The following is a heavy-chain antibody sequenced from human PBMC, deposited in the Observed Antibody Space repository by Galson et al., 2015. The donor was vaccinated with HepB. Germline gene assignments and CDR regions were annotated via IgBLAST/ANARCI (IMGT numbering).Heavy chain of an antibody. CDR1: GFTFSNYN. V-gene: IGHV3-21*01. CDR2: ISGNSFYI. Sequence: SLRLSCAASGFTFSNYNMNWVRQAPGKGLEWVSLISGNSFYIYYGDSVKGRFTISRDNAKNSLYLHMDSLRAEDTAVYYCARALSHYDFWSSDAFDIWGQGTLVTVSS. D-gene: IGHD3-3*01. J-gene: IGHJ3*02. CDR3: ARALSHYDFWSSDAFDI.